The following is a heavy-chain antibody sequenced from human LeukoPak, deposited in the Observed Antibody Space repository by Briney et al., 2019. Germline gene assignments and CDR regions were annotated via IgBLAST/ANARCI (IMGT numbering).Heavy chain of an antibody. CDR1: GFTFSNYL. CDR3: AALYYDSSGFYY. CDR2: ISGSAGSR. J-gene: IGHJ4*02. D-gene: IGHD3-22*01. Sequence: PGGSLRLSCAASGFTFSNYLMHWVRQAPGKGLEWVSAISGSAGSRYYADSVKGRFTISRDNSKNTLHLQMNSLRAEDTAVYYCAALYYDSSGFYYGAQGTLVTVSS. V-gene: IGHV3-23*01.